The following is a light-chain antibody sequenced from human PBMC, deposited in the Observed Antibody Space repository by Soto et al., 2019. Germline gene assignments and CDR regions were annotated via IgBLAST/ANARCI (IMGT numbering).Light chain of an antibody. CDR1: QSVSSY. CDR3: QQRSNWPPYT. CDR2: DAS. Sequence: EIVLTQSPATLSLSPGERATLSCRASQSVSSYLAWYQQKPGQAPRLLIYDASNRATGIPARFSGSGSGTDFPLTIISLEPEDFAVDCCQQRSNWPPYTVGQGTKLEIK. V-gene: IGKV3-11*01. J-gene: IGKJ2*01.